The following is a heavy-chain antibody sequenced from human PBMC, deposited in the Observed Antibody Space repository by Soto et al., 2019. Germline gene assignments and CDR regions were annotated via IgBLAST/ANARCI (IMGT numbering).Heavy chain of an antibody. J-gene: IGHJ5*01. V-gene: IGHV4-30-4*01. CDR3: ARGRYGLTGRCFPNWFDS. Sequence: SETLSLTCSVSGDSISTVDYFWAWIRQPPGQALEYIGYIYKSTTTYYNPSFESRVAISLDTSKSQFSLNVTSVTAADTAVYFCARGRYGLTGRCFPNWFDSWGQGTLVTVSS. D-gene: IGHD3-10*01. CDR2: IYKSTTT. CDR1: GDSISTVDYF.